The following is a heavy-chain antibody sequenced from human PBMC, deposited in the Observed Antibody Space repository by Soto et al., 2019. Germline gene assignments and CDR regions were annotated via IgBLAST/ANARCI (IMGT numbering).Heavy chain of an antibody. Sequence: NPSETLSLTCTVSGGSISSYHWSWIRQPAGKGLEWIGRIYTSGSTNYNPSLKSRVTMSVDTSRNQFSLKLSSVTAADTSVYYCVRDLADSRSFNWFDPWGQGTLVTVSS. CDR1: GGSISSYH. V-gene: IGHV4-4*07. CDR3: VRDLADSRSFNWFDP. J-gene: IGHJ5*02. D-gene: IGHD6-13*01. CDR2: IYTSGST.